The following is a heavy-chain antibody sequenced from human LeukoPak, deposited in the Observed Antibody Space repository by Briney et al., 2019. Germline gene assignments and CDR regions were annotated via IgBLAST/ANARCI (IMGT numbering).Heavy chain of an antibody. CDR1: GGSISSYY. V-gene: IGHV4-4*07. J-gene: IGHJ5*02. Sequence: SETLSLTCTVSGGSISSYYWSWIRQPAGKGLEWLGRIYTSGSTNYNPSLKSRVIMSIDTSKNQFSLNLNSVTAADTAVYYCARELGYCSSTNCYGFDPWGQGTLVTVSS. D-gene: IGHD2-2*01. CDR3: ARELGYCSSTNCYGFDP. CDR2: IYTSGST.